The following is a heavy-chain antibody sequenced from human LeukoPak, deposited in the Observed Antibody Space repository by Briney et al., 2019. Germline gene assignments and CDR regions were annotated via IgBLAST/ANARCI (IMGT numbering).Heavy chain of an antibody. V-gene: IGHV1-69*04. D-gene: IGHD1-26*01. CDR1: GGTFSSYA. CDR2: IIPILGIA. J-gene: IGHJ5*02. CDR3: ARDTAVGARNWFDP. Sequence: GASVKVSCKASGGTFSSYAISWVRQAPGQGLEWMGRIIPILGIANYAQKFQGRVTITADKSTSTAYMELSSLRSEDTAVYYCARDTAVGARNWFDPWGQGTLVTVSS.